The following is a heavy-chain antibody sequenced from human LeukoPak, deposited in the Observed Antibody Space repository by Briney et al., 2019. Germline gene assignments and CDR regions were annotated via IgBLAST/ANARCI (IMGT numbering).Heavy chain of an antibody. Sequence: SVKVSCEASGYTFTNYDINWVRQAPGQGLEWMGGIIPIFGTANYAQKFQGRVTITADESTSTAYMELSSLRSEDTAVYYCARDSPDDYYDSSGYCLDYWGQGTLVTVSS. J-gene: IGHJ4*02. CDR2: IIPIFGTA. V-gene: IGHV1-69*13. CDR1: GYTFTNYD. CDR3: ARDSPDDYYDSSGYCLDY. D-gene: IGHD3-22*01.